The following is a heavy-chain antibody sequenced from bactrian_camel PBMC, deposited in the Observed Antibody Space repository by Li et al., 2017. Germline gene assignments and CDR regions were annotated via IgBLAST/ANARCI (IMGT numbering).Heavy chain of an antibody. J-gene: IGHJ4*01. CDR1: GFTYSSDY. CDR2: IRRDSST. D-gene: IGHD1*01. CDR3: VRDAFDWSWGY. Sequence: VESGGSMKLSCAASGFTYSSDYNSGCMGWFRQAPGKEREFVATIRRDSSTSYAASVKGRFTISRDNAKNTVYLQMNSLKPEDTAVYYCVRDAFDWSWGYWGQGTQVTVS. V-gene: IGHV3S53*01.